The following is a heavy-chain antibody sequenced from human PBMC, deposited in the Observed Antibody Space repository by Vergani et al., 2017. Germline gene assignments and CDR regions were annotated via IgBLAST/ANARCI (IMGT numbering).Heavy chain of an antibody. V-gene: IGHV5-51*01. J-gene: IGHJ4*02. CDR1: GYSITNYW. D-gene: IGHD3-22*01. Sequence: EVQLVQSGAEVKKPGESLQISCQISGYSITNYWIGLVRQMPGKGLEWMGIIHPADSDTKYNPSFQGQVTISVDKSVSTSYLQRSSLRASDTAMYYCARLYGRDSSGSKYFDYWGQGTLVTVSS. CDR2: IHPADSDT. CDR3: ARLYGRDSSGSKYFDY.